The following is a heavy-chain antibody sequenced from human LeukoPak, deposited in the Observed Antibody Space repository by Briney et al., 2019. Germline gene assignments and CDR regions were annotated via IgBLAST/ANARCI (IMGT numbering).Heavy chain of an antibody. D-gene: IGHD2-2*01. CDR2: IWYDGSNK. CDR3: ARPYCSSTSCYADY. V-gene: IGHV3-33*01. Sequence: GGSLRLSCAASGFTLSIYGMHWVRQVPGKGLEWVAVIWYDGSNKYYADSVKGRFTISRDNSKNTLYLQMNSLRAEDTVVYYCARPYCSSTSCYADYWGQGTLVTVSS. CDR1: GFTLSIYG. J-gene: IGHJ4*02.